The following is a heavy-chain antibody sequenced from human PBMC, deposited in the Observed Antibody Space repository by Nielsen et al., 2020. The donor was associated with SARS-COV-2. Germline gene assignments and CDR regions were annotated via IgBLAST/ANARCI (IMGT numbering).Heavy chain of an antibody. V-gene: IGHV1-3*01. CDR2: INAGNGNT. J-gene: IGHJ6*03. CDR3: ARDLVVGATTWYYMDV. CDR1: GYTFTSYA. D-gene: IGHD1-26*01. Sequence: ASVKVSCKASGYTFTSYAMHWVRRAPGQRLEWMGWINAGNGNTKYSQKFQGRVTITRDTSASTAYMELSSLRSEDTAVYYCARDLVVGATTWYYMDVWGKGTTVTVSS.